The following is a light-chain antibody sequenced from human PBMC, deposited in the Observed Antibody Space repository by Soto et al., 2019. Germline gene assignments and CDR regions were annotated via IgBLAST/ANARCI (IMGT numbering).Light chain of an antibody. Sequence: EIVMTQSPATLSVSPGERATLSCRASQSVNSKVAWYQRKPGQPPRLLIYAASTRATGVPARFSGSRSGAEFTLTISSLQSEDFAVYYCQHYVTWPLTFGGGTKVDI. J-gene: IGKJ4*01. V-gene: IGKV3-15*01. CDR3: QHYVTWPLT. CDR1: QSVNSK. CDR2: AAS.